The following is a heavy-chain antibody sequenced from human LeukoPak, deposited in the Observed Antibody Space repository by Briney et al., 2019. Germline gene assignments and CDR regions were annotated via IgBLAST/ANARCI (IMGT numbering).Heavy chain of an antibody. V-gene: IGHV4-4*07. CDR1: GGSISSYY. CDR3: ARDKTGDYGDLNWFDP. J-gene: IGHJ5*02. D-gene: IGHD4-17*01. CDR2: IYTSGST. Sequence: PSETLSLTCTVSGGSISSYYWSWMRQPVGKGLEWIGRIYTSGSTKYNPSLKSRVTMSVDTSKSQFSLKLSSVTAADTAVYYCARDKTGDYGDLNWFDPWGQGTLVTVSS.